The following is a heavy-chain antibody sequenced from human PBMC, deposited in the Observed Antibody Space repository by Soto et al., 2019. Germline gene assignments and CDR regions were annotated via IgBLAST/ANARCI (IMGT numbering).Heavy chain of an antibody. CDR2: IRSKANSYAT. V-gene: IGHV3-73*01. CDR1: GFTFGASN. CDR3: TKGVLRFLEWPISVSDWFDP. J-gene: IGHJ5*02. Sequence: GGSLRLSCAASGFTFGASNLQWVRQASGKGLEWVGRIRSKANSYATAYAASVKGRFTISRDDSKNTAYLQMNSLKTEDTAVYYCTKGVLRFLEWPISVSDWFDPWGQGTLVTVSS. D-gene: IGHD3-3*01.